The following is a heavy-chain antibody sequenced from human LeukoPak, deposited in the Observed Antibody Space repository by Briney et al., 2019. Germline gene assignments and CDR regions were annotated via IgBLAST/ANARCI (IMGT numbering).Heavy chain of an antibody. J-gene: IGHJ4*01. Sequence: SETLSLTCAVSGGSISSGGYSWSWIRQPPGKGPEWIGYIYYSGSTYYNPSLKSRVTISVDTSKNQFSLKLSSVTAADTAVYYCARDGDYYDSSGSSYYLDYWSHGTLVTVSS. CDR1: GGSISSGGYS. V-gene: IGHV4-30-4*07. D-gene: IGHD3-22*01. CDR2: IYYSGST. CDR3: ARDGDYYDSSGSSYYLDY.